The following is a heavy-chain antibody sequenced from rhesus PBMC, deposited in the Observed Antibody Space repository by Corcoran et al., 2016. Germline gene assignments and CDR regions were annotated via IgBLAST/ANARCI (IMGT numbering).Heavy chain of an antibody. J-gene: IGHJ6*01. Sequence: QVQLQESGPGLVKPSETLSLTCAVSGGSISDHYYWNWIRQPPGKGLEWIGNIYGNSASTYYNPSLKSRVTISKDTSKNQFFLKLSSVTAADTAVYYCAREAEAAAGPGYGLDSWGQGVVVTVSS. CDR1: GGSISDHYY. V-gene: IGHV4S9*01. CDR3: AREAEAAAGPGYGLDS. D-gene: IGHD6-31*01. CDR2: IYGNSAST.